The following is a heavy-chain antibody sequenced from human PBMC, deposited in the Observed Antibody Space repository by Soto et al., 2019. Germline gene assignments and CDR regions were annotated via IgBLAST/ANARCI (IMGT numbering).Heavy chain of an antibody. CDR1: GYTFTSYY. V-gene: IGHV1-46*01. D-gene: IGHD3-22*01. CDR3: AREPSTRYYYDSSGYYPEGWFDP. J-gene: IGHJ5*02. Sequence: ASVKVSCKASGYTFTSYYMHLLLQAPVQVLEWMGIINPSGGSTSYAQKFQGRVTMTRDTSTSTVYMELSSLRSEDTAVYYCAREPSTRYYYDSSGYYPEGWFDPWGQGTLVTVSS. CDR2: INPSGGST.